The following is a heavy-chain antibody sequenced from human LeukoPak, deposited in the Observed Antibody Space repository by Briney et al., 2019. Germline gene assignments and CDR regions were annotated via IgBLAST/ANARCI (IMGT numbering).Heavy chain of an antibody. J-gene: IGHJ4*02. CDR3: AKDPFPYQLLSPYYFDY. CDR1: GFTFSSYG. Sequence: GGFLRLSCAASGFTFSSYGMHWVRQAPGKGLEWVAVISYGGSNKYYADSVKGRFTISRDNSKNTLYLQMNSLRAEDTAVYYCAKDPFPYQLLSPYYFDYWGQGTLVTVSS. V-gene: IGHV3-30*18. CDR2: ISYGGSNK. D-gene: IGHD2-2*01.